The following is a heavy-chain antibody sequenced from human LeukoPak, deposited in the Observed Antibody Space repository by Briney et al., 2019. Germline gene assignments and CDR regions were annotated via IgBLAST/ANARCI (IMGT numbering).Heavy chain of an antibody. J-gene: IGHJ4*02. CDR3: AKDHSVDYDSSGSDYYFDY. CDR1: GFTFSSYG. CDR2: IWYDGSNK. Sequence: PGGSPRLSCAASGFTFSSYGMHWVRQAPGKGLEWVAVIWYDGSNKYYADSVKGRFTISRDNSKNTLYLQMNSLRAEDTAVYYCAKDHSVDYDSSGSDYYFDYWGQGTLVTVSS. V-gene: IGHV3-33*06. D-gene: IGHD3-22*01.